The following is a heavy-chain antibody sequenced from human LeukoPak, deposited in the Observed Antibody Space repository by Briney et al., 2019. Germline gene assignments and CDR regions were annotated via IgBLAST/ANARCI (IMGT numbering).Heavy chain of an antibody. V-gene: IGHV3-21*01. CDR3: ARALRFDWLSAY. CDR1: GFTFGSYS. J-gene: IGHJ4*02. D-gene: IGHD3-9*01. CDR2: ISSTSTYI. Sequence: PGGSLRLSCAASGFTFGSYSMNWVRQAPGKGLEWVSSISSTSTYIYYADSVKGRFTISRDNAKNSLYLQMNSLRAEDTAVYYCARALRFDWLSAYWGQGTLVTVSS.